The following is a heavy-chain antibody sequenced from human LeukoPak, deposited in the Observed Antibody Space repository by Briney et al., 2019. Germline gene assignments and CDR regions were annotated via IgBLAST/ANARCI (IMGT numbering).Heavy chain of an antibody. CDR1: VGSFSGYH. CDR3: ARLEYQLPFIWFDP. D-gene: IGHD2-2*01. V-gene: IGHV4-34*01. CDR2: INHSGST. Sequence: SQTLSLTCAVYVGSFSGYHWTWIRQSPGKGLEWIGEINHSGSTKYNPSLKSRVTISADTSKNQFSLKLTSVTAADTAVYYCARLEYQLPFIWFDPWGQGTLVTVSS. J-gene: IGHJ5*02.